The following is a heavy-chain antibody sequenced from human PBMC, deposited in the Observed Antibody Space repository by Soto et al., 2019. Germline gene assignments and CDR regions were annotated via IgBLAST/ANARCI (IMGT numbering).Heavy chain of an antibody. V-gene: IGHV1-8*01. CDR1: GYTFTSYD. CDR3: AREGVRGMEF. D-gene: IGHD2-21*01. J-gene: IGHJ6*01. Sequence: QVQLVQSGAEVKKPGASVKVSCKASGYTFTSYDINWVRQATGQGLEWMGWMNPNSANTGCAQKFQGRVTMTSNTSICTAHLERRSLRSEYTVVDYCAREGVRGMEFWVQGTRGTVSP. CDR2: MNPNSANT.